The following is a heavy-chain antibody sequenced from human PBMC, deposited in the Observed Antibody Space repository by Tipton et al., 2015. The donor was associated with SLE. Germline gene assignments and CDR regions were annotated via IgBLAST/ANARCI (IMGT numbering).Heavy chain of an antibody. CDR1: GFTFDDYA. CDR2: ITWNSASI. Sequence: RSLRLSCTASGFTFDDYAMHWVRQAPGKGLEWVSGITWNSASIGYADSVKGRFTISRDISENTVNLQMNSLRPEDTAVYYCVRFQSGEGNPPFDPWGQGTMVIVSS. J-gene: IGHJ5*02. D-gene: IGHD4-23*01. V-gene: IGHV3-9*01. CDR3: VRFQSGEGNPPFDP.